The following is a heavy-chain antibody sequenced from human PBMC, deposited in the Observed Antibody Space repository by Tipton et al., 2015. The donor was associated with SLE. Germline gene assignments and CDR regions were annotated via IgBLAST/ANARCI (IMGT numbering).Heavy chain of an antibody. J-gene: IGHJ4*02. CDR2: IYYSGST. CDR1: GGSISSYY. CDR3: ARGDCSSTSCLDY. Sequence: LSFTCTVSGGSISSYYWSWIRQPPGKGLEWIGYIYYSGSTNYNPSLKSRVTISVDTSKNQFSLKLSSVTAADTAVYYCARGDCSSTSCLDYWGQGTLVTVSS. V-gene: IGHV4-59*01. D-gene: IGHD2-2*01.